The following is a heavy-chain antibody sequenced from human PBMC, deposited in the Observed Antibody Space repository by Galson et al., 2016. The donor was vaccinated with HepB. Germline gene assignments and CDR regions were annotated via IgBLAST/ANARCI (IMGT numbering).Heavy chain of an antibody. CDR1: GFTFTSFF. CDR3: APIRGHFTDGFDY. V-gene: IGHV1-46*01. J-gene: IGHJ4*02. CDR2: VNPTDGST. D-gene: IGHD2-8*01. Sequence: SVKVSCKASGFTFTSFFMHWVRQAPGQGLEWMGMVNPTDGSTTHARDFQGRVSMTSDTSTSTVYLDLGSLRSEDTAVYYCAPIRGHFTDGFDYWGQGTLGTVS.